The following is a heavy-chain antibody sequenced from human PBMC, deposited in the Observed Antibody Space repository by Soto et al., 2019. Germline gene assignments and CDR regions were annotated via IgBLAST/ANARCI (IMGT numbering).Heavy chain of an antibody. Sequence: GGSLRLFCAASGFTFSDAWMSWVRQAPGKGLEWLGRIRSKTSGGAADYSAPVEGRFTISRDDSKNTLYLQMNSLKTEETAIYYCATDRFASPVDSWGQGTLVTVSS. CDR3: ATDRFASPVDS. CDR2: IRSKTSGGAA. D-gene: IGHD3-10*01. V-gene: IGHV3-15*01. CDR1: GFTFSDAW. J-gene: IGHJ4*02.